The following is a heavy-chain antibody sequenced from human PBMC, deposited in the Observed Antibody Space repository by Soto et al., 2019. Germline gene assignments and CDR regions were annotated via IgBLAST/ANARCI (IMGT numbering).Heavy chain of an antibody. Sequence: EVQLLESGGGLVQPGGSLRLSCVAPGLTFSDYVMSWVRQAPGKGLECVAAIAGDGGILYYTDSVEGRFTISRDNSKNTLPLHMNSLRAEDTAVSYCARRQFFSFDSWGQGILVTVSS. CDR1: GLTFSDYV. V-gene: IGHV3-23*01. D-gene: IGHD6-19*01. CDR2: IAGDGGIL. CDR3: ARRQFFSFDS. J-gene: IGHJ4*02.